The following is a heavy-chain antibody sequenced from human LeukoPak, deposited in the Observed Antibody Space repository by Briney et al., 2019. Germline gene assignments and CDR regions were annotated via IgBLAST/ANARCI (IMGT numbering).Heavy chain of an antibody. CDR3: ARGGVTIAKFDS. CDR1: GGSISTYY. Sequence: ETLSLTCTVSGGSISTYYWSWIRQPPGKGLEWVSSISISSTYIYYADSVKGRFTISRDNAKNSLYLQMNSLRAEDTAVYYCARGGVTIAKFDSWGQGTLVTVSS. D-gene: IGHD4-17*01. CDR2: ISISSTYI. J-gene: IGHJ4*02. V-gene: IGHV3-21*01.